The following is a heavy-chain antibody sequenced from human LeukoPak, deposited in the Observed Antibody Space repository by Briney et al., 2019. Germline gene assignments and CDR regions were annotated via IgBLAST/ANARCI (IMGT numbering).Heavy chain of an antibody. D-gene: IGHD6-13*01. J-gene: IGHJ4*02. V-gene: IGHV3-23*01. CDR1: GFTFSSYA. Sequence: GGSLRLSCAASGFTFSSYAMSWVRQAPGKGLEWVSAISGSGGNTYYADSVKGRFTISRDNSKNTLYLQMNSLRAEDTAIYYCAKELAATGSYYFDYWGQGTLVTVSS. CDR2: ISGSGGNT. CDR3: AKELAATGSYYFDY.